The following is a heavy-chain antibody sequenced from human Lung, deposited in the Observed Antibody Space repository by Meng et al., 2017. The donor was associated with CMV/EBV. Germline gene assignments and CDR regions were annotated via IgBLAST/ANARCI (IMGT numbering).Heavy chain of an antibody. J-gene: IGHJ5*02. V-gene: IGHV5-51*01. CDR3: ARSGYCSSTSCDNWFDP. D-gene: IGHD2-2*03. CDR2: IYPGDSDT. Sequence: GGSLRLXXKGSGYSFTSYWIGWVRQMPGKGLEWMGIIYPGDSDTRYSPSFQGQVTISADKSISTAYLQWSSLKASDTAMYYCARSGYCSSTSCDNWFDPWGQGXLVTVSS. CDR1: GYSFTSYW.